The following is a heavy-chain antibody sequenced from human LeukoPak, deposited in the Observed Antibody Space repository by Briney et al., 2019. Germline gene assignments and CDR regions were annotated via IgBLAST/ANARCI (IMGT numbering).Heavy chain of an antibody. CDR1: GGPISSSSYY. J-gene: IGHJ4*02. Sequence: SETLSLTCTVSGGPISSSSYYGSWIRQPPGMGLEWIGYIYYSGSTNYNPSLKSRVTISVDTSKNQFSLKLSSVTAADTAVYYCARSPTTTTAPFDYWGQGTLVTVSS. CDR3: ARSPTTTTAPFDY. V-gene: IGHV4-61*01. CDR2: IYYSGST. D-gene: IGHD4-17*01.